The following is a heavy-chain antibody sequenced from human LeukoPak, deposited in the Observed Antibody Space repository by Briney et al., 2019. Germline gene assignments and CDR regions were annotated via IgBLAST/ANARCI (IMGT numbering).Heavy chain of an antibody. CDR3: ARRPSDYGDYVTYFDY. D-gene: IGHD4-17*01. V-gene: IGHV3-30*03. CDR2: ISDDGRNK. J-gene: IGHJ4*02. Sequence: GGSLRLSCAASGFSFISYGMHWVRHAPGKGLGWVGVISDDGRNKKYVDSVKGRFTISRDNSKDTLYLQMNSLRDEDTAVCYCARRPSDYGDYVTYFDYWGQGTLVTVSS. CDR1: GFSFISYG.